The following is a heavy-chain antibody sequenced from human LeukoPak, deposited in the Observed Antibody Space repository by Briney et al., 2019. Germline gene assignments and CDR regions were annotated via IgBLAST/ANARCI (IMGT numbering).Heavy chain of an antibody. CDR2: IIPIFGTA. CDR3: ARNYDFWSGFDY. J-gene: IGHJ4*02. Sequence: SVKVSCKASGGTFSSYAISWVRQAPGQGLEWMGGIIPIFGTANYAQKSQGRVTITADKSTSTAYMELSSLRSEDTAVYYCARNYDFWSGFDYWGQGTLVTVSS. D-gene: IGHD3-3*01. V-gene: IGHV1-69*06. CDR1: GGTFSSYA.